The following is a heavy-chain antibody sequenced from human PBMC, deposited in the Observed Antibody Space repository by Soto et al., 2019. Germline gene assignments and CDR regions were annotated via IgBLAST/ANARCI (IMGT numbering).Heavy chain of an antibody. V-gene: IGHV3-23*01. J-gene: IGHJ4*02. CDR3: AKHTFDTSMAKTDY. D-gene: IGHD5-18*01. CDR1: GFTFSSYA. Sequence: EAQLLESGGTLVQPGGSLRLSCAASGFTFSSYAMTWVRQAPGKGLEWVSTIDNSGGITYYADSVKGRFTISRDNSKNTLYLQMNSLRAEDTAVYYCAKHTFDTSMAKTDYWGQGTLVTVSS. CDR2: IDNSGGIT.